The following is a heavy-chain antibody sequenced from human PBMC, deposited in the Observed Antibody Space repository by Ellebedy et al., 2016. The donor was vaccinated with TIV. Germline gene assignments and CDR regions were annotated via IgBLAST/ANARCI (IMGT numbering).Heavy chain of an antibody. Sequence: GESLKISCAASGFTFSNNAMSWVRQAPGKGLEWVAAISYDGTDKYYADSLKGRFTISRDNSRNTLYLQMNSLRAEDTAVYYCVRELMLGVLDYWGQGTLVTVSS. CDR2: ISYDGTDK. J-gene: IGHJ4*02. D-gene: IGHD3-3*01. V-gene: IGHV3-30-3*01. CDR3: VRELMLGVLDY. CDR1: GFTFSNNA.